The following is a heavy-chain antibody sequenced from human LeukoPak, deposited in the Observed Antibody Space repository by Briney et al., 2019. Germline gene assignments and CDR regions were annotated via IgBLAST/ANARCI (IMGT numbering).Heavy chain of an antibody. Sequence: SETLSLTCTVSGGSISSGGYYWSWIRQPPGKGLEWIGYIYYSGSTNYNPSLKSRVTISVDTSKNQFSLKLSSVTAADTAVYYCARVDTASWFDPWGQGTLVTVSS. D-gene: IGHD5-18*01. V-gene: IGHV4-61*08. J-gene: IGHJ5*02. CDR2: IYYSGST. CDR1: GGSISSGGYY. CDR3: ARVDTASWFDP.